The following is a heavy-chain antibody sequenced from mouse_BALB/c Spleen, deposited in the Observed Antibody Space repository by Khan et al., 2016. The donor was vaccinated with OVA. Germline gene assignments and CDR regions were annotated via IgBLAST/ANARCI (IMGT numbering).Heavy chain of an antibody. J-gene: IGHJ1*01. D-gene: IGHD1-1*02. Sequence: LVESGPELKKPGETVKISCKASGYTFTEYGMNWVKQAPGEGLKWMGWINTYTGEPTYADDFKGRFAFSLETSASTAYLQINNLKNEDTATYFCASGGYWYFDVWGAGTTVTVSS. CDR1: GYTFTEYG. CDR2: INTYTGEP. V-gene: IGHV9-3-1*01. CDR3: ASGGYWYFDV.